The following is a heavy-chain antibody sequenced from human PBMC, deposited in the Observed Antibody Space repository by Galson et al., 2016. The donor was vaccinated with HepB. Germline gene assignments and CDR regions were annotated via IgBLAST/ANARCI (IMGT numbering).Heavy chain of an antibody. CDR3: ARRGSYGYYMDY. V-gene: IGHV3-53*05. CDR1: GFLVSSHY. D-gene: IGHD4-17*01. CDR2: IYRDNRI. Sequence: SLRLSCAASGFLVSSHYMSWVRQTPGKRLEWVSVIYRDNRIYYGDSLKGRFTISRDNSKNILYLQLGSLRIEDTAVYYCARRGSYGYYMDYWGQGVLVTVSS. J-gene: IGHJ4*02.